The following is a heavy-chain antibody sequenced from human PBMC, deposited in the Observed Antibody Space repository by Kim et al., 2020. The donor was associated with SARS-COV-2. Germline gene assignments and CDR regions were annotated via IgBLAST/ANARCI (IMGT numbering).Heavy chain of an antibody. V-gene: IGHV1-24*01. Sequence: ASVKVSCKVSGYTLTELSMHWVRQAPGKGLEWMGGFDPEDGETIYAQKFQGRVTMTEDTSTDTAYMELSSLRSEDTAVYYCATGYYGSGSYQIYGMDVWGQGTTVTVSS. D-gene: IGHD3-10*01. J-gene: IGHJ6*02. CDR3: ATGYYGSGSYQIYGMDV. CDR1: GYTLTELS. CDR2: FDPEDGET.